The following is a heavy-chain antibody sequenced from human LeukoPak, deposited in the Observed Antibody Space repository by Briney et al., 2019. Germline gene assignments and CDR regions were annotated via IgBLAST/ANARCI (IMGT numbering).Heavy chain of an antibody. CDR3: ARDPPESTTIWAFDI. CDR2: INPTGGST. D-gene: IGHD1-1*01. Sequence: ASVKVSCKASGYHFTSQYVHWARQAAGQGLEWMGIINPTGGSTRNAQKFQGRFSMTGDTSTSTVYMELSRLRSEDTAVYYCARDPPESTTIWAFDIWGQGTMVTVSS. J-gene: IGHJ3*02. V-gene: IGHV1-46*01. CDR1: GYHFTSQY.